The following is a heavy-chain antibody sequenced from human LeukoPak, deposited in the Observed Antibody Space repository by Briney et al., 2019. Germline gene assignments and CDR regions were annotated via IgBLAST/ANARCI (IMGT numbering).Heavy chain of an antibody. CDR3: ARGEWLRSWFGY. D-gene: IGHD5-12*01. CDR2: INHSGST. J-gene: IGHJ4*02. CDR1: GGSFSGYY. Sequence: SETLSLTCAVYGGSFSGYYWSWIRQPPGKGLEWIGEINHSGSTNYNPSLKSRVTISVDTSKNQFSLKLSSVTAADTALYYCARGEWLRSWFGYWGQGTLVTVSS. V-gene: IGHV4-34*01.